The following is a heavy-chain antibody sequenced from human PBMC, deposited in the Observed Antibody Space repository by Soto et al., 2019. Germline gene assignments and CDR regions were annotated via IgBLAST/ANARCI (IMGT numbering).Heavy chain of an antibody. CDR3: ASDRSSGWDQGYGMDV. V-gene: IGHV4-59*01. Sequence: KASETLSLTCTVAGGSISTYYWSWIRQPPGKGLEWIGYIYYSGTTSYNPSLKSRVTISVDTSKNQFSLKLRSVTAADTAVYYCASDRSSGWDQGYGMDVWGQGTTVTVSS. J-gene: IGHJ6*02. CDR2: IYYSGTT. D-gene: IGHD6-19*01. CDR1: GGSISTYY.